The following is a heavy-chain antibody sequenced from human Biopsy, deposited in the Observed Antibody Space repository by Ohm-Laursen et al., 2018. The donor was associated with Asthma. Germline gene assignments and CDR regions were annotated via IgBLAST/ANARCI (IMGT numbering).Heavy chain of an antibody. CDR3: ARDPHNSYLASLRTKFNYYYYGMDV. CDR2: IIPIFGTA. J-gene: IGHJ6*02. V-gene: IGHV1-69*01. D-gene: IGHD1-7*01. CDR1: GGTFSSYA. Sequence: GSSVKVSCKASGGTFSSYAISLVRQAPGQGLEWMGGIIPIFGTANYAQKFQGRVTITADESTSTAYMELSSLRSEDTAVYYCARDPHNSYLASLRTKFNYYYYGMDVWGQGTTVTVSS.